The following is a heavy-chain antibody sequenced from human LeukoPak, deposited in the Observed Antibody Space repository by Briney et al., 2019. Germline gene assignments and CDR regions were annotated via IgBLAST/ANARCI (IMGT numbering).Heavy chain of an antibody. V-gene: IGHV3-20*04. CDR2: INWNGGST. Sequence: GRSLRLSCAASGFTFDDYGMSWVRQAPGKGLEWVSGINWNGGSTGYADSVKGRFTISRDNAKNSLYLQMNSLRAEDTALYYCARESGRRYFDWLKTENYYYYYMDVWGKGTTVTVSS. D-gene: IGHD3-9*01. CDR1: GFTFDDYG. J-gene: IGHJ6*03. CDR3: ARESGRRYFDWLKTENYYYYYMDV.